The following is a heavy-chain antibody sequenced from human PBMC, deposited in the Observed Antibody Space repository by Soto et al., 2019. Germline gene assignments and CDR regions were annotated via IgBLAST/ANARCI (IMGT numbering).Heavy chain of an antibody. Sequence: QVQLVQSGAEVKKPGSSVKVSCKASGGTFSSYTISWVRQAPGQGLEWMGRIIPILGIANYAQKFQGRVTITADKSTSTVYMELSSLRSEDTAVYYCARDRGVGATPPLYWGQGTLVTVSS. J-gene: IGHJ4*02. CDR1: GGTFSSYT. V-gene: IGHV1-69*08. CDR3: ARDRGVGATPPLY. D-gene: IGHD1-26*01. CDR2: IIPILGIA.